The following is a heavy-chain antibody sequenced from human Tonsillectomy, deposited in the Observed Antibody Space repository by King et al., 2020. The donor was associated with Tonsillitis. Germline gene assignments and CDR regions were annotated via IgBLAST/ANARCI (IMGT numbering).Heavy chain of an antibody. D-gene: IGHD3/OR15-3a*01. CDR2: SRNKANSYTT. CDR3: ARVSRETGDYTLDY. Sequence: VQLVESGGGLVQPGGSLRLSCAASGFTFSDRYMDWVRQPPGKGLEWVARSRNKANSYTTEYAASVKGRFTISRDDSKNSLYLQMNSLKTKDTAVYYCARVSRETGDYTLDYWGQGTLVTVSS. CDR1: GFTFSDRY. J-gene: IGHJ4*02. V-gene: IGHV3-72*01.